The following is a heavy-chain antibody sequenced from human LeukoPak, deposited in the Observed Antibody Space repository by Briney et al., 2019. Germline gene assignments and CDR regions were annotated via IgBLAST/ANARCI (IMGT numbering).Heavy chain of an antibody. CDR1: GFTFSSYE. Sequence: GGSLRLSCAASGFTFSSYEMNWVRHAPGKGREWVSYIGVSGSTMYYAESVKGRFTISRDNAKNSLYLQMNSLRAEDTAVYYCARERYCSSTSCPHGDLDYWGQGTLVSVSS. CDR3: ARERYCSSTSCPHGDLDY. V-gene: IGHV3-48*03. CDR2: IGVSGSTM. D-gene: IGHD2-2*01. J-gene: IGHJ4*02.